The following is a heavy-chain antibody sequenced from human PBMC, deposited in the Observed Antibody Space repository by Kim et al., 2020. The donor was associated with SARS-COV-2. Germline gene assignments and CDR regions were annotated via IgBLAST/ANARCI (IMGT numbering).Heavy chain of an antibody. D-gene: IGHD3-10*01. CDR1: GFTFSDYY. CDR2: ISSSSSYT. J-gene: IGHJ4*02. V-gene: IGHV3-11*06. CDR3: ARGGGALLWFGELSTQKYYFDY. Sequence: GGSLRLSCAASGFTFSDYYMSWIRQAPGKGLEWVSYISSSSSYTNYADSVKGRFTISRDNAKNSLYLQMNSLRAEDTAVYYCARGGGALLWFGELSTQKYYFDYWGQGTLVTVSS.